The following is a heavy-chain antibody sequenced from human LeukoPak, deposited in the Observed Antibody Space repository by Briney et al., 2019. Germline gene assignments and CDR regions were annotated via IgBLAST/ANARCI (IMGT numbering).Heavy chain of an antibody. V-gene: IGHV4-59*12. D-gene: IGHD6-6*01. J-gene: IGHJ4*02. CDR3: ARDASSLSGFDY. Sequence: SETLSLTCTVSGGSISSYYWSWIRQPPGKGLEWIGYIYYSGSTNYNPSLKSRVTISVDTSKNQFSLKLSSVTAADTAVYYCARDASSLSGFDYWGQGTLVTVSS. CDR2: IYYSGST. CDR1: GGSISSYY.